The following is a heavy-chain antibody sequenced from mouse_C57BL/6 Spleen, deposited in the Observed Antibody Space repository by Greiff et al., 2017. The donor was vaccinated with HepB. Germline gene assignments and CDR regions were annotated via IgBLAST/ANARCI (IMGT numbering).Heavy chain of an antibody. V-gene: IGHV1-82*01. Sequence: SGPELVKPGASVKISCKASGYAFSSSWMNWVKQRPGKGLEWIGRIYPGDGDTNYNGKFKGKATLTADKSSSTAYMQLSSLTSEDSAVYFCARDYGSSSYWYFDVWGTGTTVTVSS. CDR1: GYAFSSSW. CDR2: IYPGDGDT. J-gene: IGHJ1*03. CDR3: ARDYGSSSYWYFDV. D-gene: IGHD1-1*01.